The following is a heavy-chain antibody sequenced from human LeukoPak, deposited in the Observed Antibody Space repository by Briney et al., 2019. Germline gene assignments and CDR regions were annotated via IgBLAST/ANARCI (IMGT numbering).Heavy chain of an antibody. CDR3: ARSEVDTAMVTSAFDI. CDR2: INHSGST. CDR1: GGSFSGYY. D-gene: IGHD5-18*01. Sequence: SETLSLTCAVYGGSFSGYYWSWIRQPPGKRLEWIGEINHSGSTNYNPSLKSRVTISVDTSKNQFSLKLSSVTAADTAVYYCARSEVDTAMVTSAFDIWGQGTMVTVSS. V-gene: IGHV4-34*01. J-gene: IGHJ3*02.